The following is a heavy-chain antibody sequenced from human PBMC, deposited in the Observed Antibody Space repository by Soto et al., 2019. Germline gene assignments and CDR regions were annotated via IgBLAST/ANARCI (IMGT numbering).Heavy chain of an antibody. V-gene: IGHV3-73*01. D-gene: IGHD1-26*01. Sequence: GGSLRLSCAASGFTFSGSAMHWVRQASGKGLEWVGRIRSKANSYATAYAASVKGRFTISRDDSKNTAYLQMNSLKTEDTAVYYCTRHRFLYSGSYYGFDPWGQGTLVTVYS. CDR3: TRHRFLYSGSYYGFDP. CDR1: GFTFSGSA. CDR2: IRSKANSYAT. J-gene: IGHJ5*02.